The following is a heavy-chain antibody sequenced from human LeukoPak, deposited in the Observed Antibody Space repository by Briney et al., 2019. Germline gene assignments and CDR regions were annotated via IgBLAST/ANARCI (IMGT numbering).Heavy chain of an antibody. CDR2: ISSSGSTI. V-gene: IGHV3-48*03. Sequence: GSLRLSCAASGFTFSSYEMNWVRQAPGKGLEWVSYISSSGSTIYYADSVKGRFTISRDNAKNSLYLQMNSLRAEDTAVYYCARDQAAAGTMDYWGQGTLVTVSS. CDR3: ARDQAAAGTMDY. J-gene: IGHJ4*02. D-gene: IGHD6-13*01. CDR1: GFTFSSYE.